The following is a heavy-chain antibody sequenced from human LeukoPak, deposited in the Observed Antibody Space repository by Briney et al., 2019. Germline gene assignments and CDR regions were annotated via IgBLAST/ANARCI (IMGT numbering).Heavy chain of an antibody. CDR1: GFSFSSYA. D-gene: IGHD5-12*01. J-gene: IGHJ4*02. CDR3: ARDTIAAYYFDF. V-gene: IGHV3-33*01. CDR2: IWSDGSNR. Sequence: PGGSLRLSCAASGFSFSSYAMHWVCQAPGKGLEWVALIWSDGSNRHYADSVKGRFTISRENSKNTLHLQMNSLRADDTAVYYCARDTIAAYYFDFWGQGTLVTVSS.